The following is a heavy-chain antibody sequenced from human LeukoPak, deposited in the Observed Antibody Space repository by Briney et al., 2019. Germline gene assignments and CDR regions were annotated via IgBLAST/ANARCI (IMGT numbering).Heavy chain of an antibody. D-gene: IGHD6-13*01. CDR2: ISYDGSNK. V-gene: IGHV3-30*03. CDR1: GFTFSSYS. CDR3: AREINTGSSWSYYYYYYMDV. J-gene: IGHJ6*03. Sequence: SGRSLRLSCAASGFTFSSYSIHWVRQAPGKGLEWVAVISYDGSNKYYADSVKGRFTISRDNAKNSLYLQMNSLRAEDTAVYYCAREINTGSSWSYYYYYYMDVWGKGTTVTVSS.